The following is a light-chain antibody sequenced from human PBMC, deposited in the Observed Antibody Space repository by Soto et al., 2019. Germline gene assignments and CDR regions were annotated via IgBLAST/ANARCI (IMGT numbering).Light chain of an antibody. CDR2: WAS. V-gene: IGKV4-1*01. Sequence: DIVMTKSADSLAVSLGERANIHCKSSQSVLYSAKNKNFLTWYQQKPGQSPKLLIYWASTRESGVPDRFTGSGSGTDFTLTINSLQAEDVAVYYCQQHYINPITFGQGTRLEIK. J-gene: IGKJ5*01. CDR1: QSVLYSAKNKNF. CDR3: QQHYINPIT.